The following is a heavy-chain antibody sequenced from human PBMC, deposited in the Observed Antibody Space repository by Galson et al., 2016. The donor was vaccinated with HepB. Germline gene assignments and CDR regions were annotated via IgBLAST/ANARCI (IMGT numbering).Heavy chain of an antibody. CDR1: GYPFTTYG. CDR3: ARDHPIPAALLTVAGDC. CDR2: ISAYNGNT. Sequence: SVKVSCKASGYPFTTYGISWVRQAPGQGLEWMGYISAYNGNTNYAQKLQGRVTMTTDTSTNTAYMELRSLRSDDTAVYYCARDHPIPAALLTVAGDCWGQGTLVTVSS. J-gene: IGHJ4*01. V-gene: IGHV1-18*04. D-gene: IGHD2-2*01.